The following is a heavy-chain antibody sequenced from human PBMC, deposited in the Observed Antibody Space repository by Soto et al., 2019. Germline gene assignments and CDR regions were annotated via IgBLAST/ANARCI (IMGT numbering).Heavy chain of an antibody. D-gene: IGHD3-16*01. J-gene: IGHJ6*03. CDR2: IGTAGDT. Sequence: GGSLRLSCAASGFTFGSYDMHWVRQATGKGLEWVSAIGTAGDTYYPGSVKGRFTISRENAKNSLYLQMNSLRAGDTAVYYCARGGYYYYYYYMDVWGKGTTVTV. CDR1: GFTFGSYD. V-gene: IGHV3-13*01. CDR3: ARGGYYYYYYYMDV.